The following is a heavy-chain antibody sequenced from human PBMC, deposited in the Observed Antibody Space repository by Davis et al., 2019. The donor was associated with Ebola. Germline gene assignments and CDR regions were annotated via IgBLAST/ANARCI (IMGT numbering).Heavy chain of an antibody. CDR1: GGSISSGGYY. J-gene: IGHJ4*02. CDR3: ARVAFHSYYDFWSGPRYYFDY. D-gene: IGHD3-3*01. CDR2: INHSGST. V-gene: IGHV4-39*07. Sequence: MPSETLSLTCTVSGGSISSGGYYWSWIRQPPGKGLEWIGEINHSGSTNYNPSLKSRVTISVDTSKNQFSLKLSSVTAADTAVYYCARVAFHSYYDFWSGPRYYFDYWGQGTLVTVSS.